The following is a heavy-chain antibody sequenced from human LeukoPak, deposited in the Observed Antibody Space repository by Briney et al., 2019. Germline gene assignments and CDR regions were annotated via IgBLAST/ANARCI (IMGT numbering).Heavy chain of an antibody. Sequence: PGGSLRLSCAASGFTFSDYYMSWIRQVPGKRLEWVSYIGRIGTTIHYADAVKGRFTISWDNAKKSLYLQMNSLRAEDTAVYYCARSGKIYFDWLLDYWGQGTLVTVSS. CDR2: IGRIGTTI. J-gene: IGHJ4*02. V-gene: IGHV3-11*04. CDR3: ARSGKIYFDWLLDY. D-gene: IGHD3-9*01. CDR1: GFTFSDYY.